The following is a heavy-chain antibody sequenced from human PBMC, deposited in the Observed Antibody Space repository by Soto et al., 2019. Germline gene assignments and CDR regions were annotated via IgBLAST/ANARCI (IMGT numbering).Heavy chain of an antibody. CDR3: AKGPPAVIVVPTNWFDP. CDR1: GFTFSSYA. J-gene: IGHJ5*02. CDR2: ISGSGGST. D-gene: IGHD2-15*01. Sequence: EVQLLESGGGFVQPGGSLRLSCAASGFTFSSYAMSWVRQAPGKGLEWVSAISGSGGSTYYADSVKGRFTISRDNSKNTLYLQMNSLRAEDTAVYYCAKGPPAVIVVPTNWFDPWGQGTLVTVSS. V-gene: IGHV3-23*01.